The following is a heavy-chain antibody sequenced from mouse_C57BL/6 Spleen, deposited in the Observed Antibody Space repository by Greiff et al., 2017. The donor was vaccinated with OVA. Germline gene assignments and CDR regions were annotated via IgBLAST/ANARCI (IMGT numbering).Heavy chain of an antibody. D-gene: IGHD2-1*01. V-gene: IGHV1-50*01. CDR3: ARGGNYWYFDV. CDR2: IDPSDSYT. CDR1: GYTFTSYW. Sequence: VQLQQPGAELVKPGASVKLSCKASGYTFTSYWMQWVKQRPGQGLAWIGEIDPSDSYTNYNQKFKGKATLTVDTSSSTAYMQLSSLTSEDSAVYYCARGGNYWYFDVWGTGTTVTVSS. J-gene: IGHJ1*03.